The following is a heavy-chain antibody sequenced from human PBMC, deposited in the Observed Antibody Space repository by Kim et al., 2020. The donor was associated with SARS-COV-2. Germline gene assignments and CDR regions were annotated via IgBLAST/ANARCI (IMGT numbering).Heavy chain of an antibody. J-gene: IGHJ3*02. CDR2: GST. D-gene: IGHD5-18*01. CDR3: AQGYAFDI. Sequence: GSTNYTPSPRSRVTRSVDTSKNQFSLKLSSVTAADTAVYYCAQGYAFDIWGRGTMLTVSS. V-gene: IGHV4-4*07.